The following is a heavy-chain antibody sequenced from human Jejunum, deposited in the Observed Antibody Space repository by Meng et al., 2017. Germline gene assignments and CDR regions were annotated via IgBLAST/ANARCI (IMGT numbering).Heavy chain of an antibody. J-gene: IGHJ5*02. Sequence: QVHLQESGPGLVQPSGPLSLTCAVSGGSIGDSNWWSWFRQPPGKELEWIGEIYHTGSTNYNPSLKSRVTMSLDKSKNQFFLDLTSVTAADTAVYYCARDLLGPAIAASGYFDPWGQGTLVTVSS. CDR1: GGSIGDSNW. CDR3: ARDLLGPAIAASGYFDP. D-gene: IGHD5-12*01. CDR2: IYHTGST. V-gene: IGHV4-4*02.